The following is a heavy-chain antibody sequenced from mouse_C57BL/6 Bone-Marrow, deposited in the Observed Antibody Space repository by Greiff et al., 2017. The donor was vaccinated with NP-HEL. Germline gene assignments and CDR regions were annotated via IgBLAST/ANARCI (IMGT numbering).Heavy chain of an antibody. CDR3: TRQYYGNYGFDY. CDR1: GYAFTNYL. D-gene: IGHD2-1*01. CDR2: INPGSGGT. V-gene: IGHV1-54*01. Sequence: QVQLQQSGAELVRPGTSVKVSCKASGYAFTNYLIEWVKQRPGQGLEWIGVINPGSGGTNYNDKFKGKATLTADKSSSTAYMQLSSLTSEDSAVYCGTRQYYGNYGFDYWGQGTTLTVSS. J-gene: IGHJ2*01.